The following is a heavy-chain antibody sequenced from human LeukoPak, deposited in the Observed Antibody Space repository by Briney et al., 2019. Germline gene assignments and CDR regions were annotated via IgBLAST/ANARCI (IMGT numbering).Heavy chain of an antibody. CDR3: ARAPGYSSSWYAPGFDY. D-gene: IGHD6-13*01. CDR1: GGSISSYH. CDR2: IYYSGNT. J-gene: IGHJ4*02. Sequence: RTSETLSLTCTVSGGSISSYHWSWIRQPPGKGLEWIGYIYYSGNTNYNPSLKSRVTISVDASKNQFSLKLSSVTAADTAVYYCARAPGYSSSWYAPGFDYWGQGTLVTVSS. V-gene: IGHV4-59*01.